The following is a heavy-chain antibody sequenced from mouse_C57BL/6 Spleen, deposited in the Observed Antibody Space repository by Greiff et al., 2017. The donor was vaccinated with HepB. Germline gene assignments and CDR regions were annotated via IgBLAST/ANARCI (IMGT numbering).Heavy chain of an antibody. Sequence: EVQRVESGPGLVKPSQSLSLTCSVTGYSITSGYYWNWIRQFPGNKLEWMCYISYDGSTNYNPSLKNRISITRDTATNQFFLKLKSVTTEDAATYYCARGELGRLDYWGQGTTLTVSS. CDR3: ARGELGRLDY. J-gene: IGHJ2*01. V-gene: IGHV3-6*01. CDR1: GYSITSGYY. D-gene: IGHD4-1*01. CDR2: ISYDGST.